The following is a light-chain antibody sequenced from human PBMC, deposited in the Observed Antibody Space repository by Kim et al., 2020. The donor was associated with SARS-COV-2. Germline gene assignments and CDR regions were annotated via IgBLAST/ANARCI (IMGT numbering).Light chain of an antibody. CDR3: QQYHSYPLT. V-gene: IGKV1D-16*01. J-gene: IGKJ1*01. CDR1: QDIAGW. Sequence: DIQMTQSPSSLSASVGDRVTITCRASQDIAGWLVWFQQKPDKAPKSLIYAASYLQSGVPSRFSGSGSGTDFTLTISSLQPEDFGTYYCQQYHSYPLTFGQGTKVDIK. CDR2: AAS.